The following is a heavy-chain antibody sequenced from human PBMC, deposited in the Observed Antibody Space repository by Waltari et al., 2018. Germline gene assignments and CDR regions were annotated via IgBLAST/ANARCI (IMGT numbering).Heavy chain of an antibody. CDR3: ARTYYYDSSGYYRGRWYFDL. CDR1: GYSISSGYY. CDR2: IYHSGST. D-gene: IGHD3-22*01. Sequence: QVQLQESGPGLVKPSETLSLTCAVSGYSISSGYYWGWIRQPPGKGLEWIGSIYHSGSTYYNPSLKSRVTISVDTSKNQFSLKLSSVTAADTAVYYCARTYYYDSSGYYRGRWYFDLWGRGTLVTVSS. V-gene: IGHV4-38-2*01. J-gene: IGHJ2*01.